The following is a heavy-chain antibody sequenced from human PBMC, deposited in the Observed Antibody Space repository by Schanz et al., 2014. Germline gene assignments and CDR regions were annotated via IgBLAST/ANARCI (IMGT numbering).Heavy chain of an antibody. CDR2: ISGSGGST. D-gene: IGHD3-10*01. CDR3: RLWFGELYYGMDV. CDR1: GFTFSSYA. Sequence: EVQLVESGGGLVQPGGSLRFSCAASGFTFSSYAMSWVRQAPGKGLEWVSAISGSGGSTYYADSVKGRFTISRDNSKNTLYLQMNSLRAEDTALYYCRLWFGELYYGMDVWGQGTTVTVSS. J-gene: IGHJ6*02. V-gene: IGHV3-23*04.